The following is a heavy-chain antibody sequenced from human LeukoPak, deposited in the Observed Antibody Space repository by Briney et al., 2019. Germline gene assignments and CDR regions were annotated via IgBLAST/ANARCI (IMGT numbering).Heavy chain of an antibody. V-gene: IGHV3-72*01. D-gene: IGHD2-8*01. Sequence: PGGSLRLSCAASGFTLSDQYMDWVRQAPGKGLEWVGRTRNKANSYTTEYAASVRGRFSISRDGSKNSLYLQMNSLKTEDTAVYYCVRRTYAAFDIWGQGTMVTVFS. CDR3: VRRTYAAFDI. CDR2: TRNKANSYTT. CDR1: GFTLSDQY. J-gene: IGHJ3*02.